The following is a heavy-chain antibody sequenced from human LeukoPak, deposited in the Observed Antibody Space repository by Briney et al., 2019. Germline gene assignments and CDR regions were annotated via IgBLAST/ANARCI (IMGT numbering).Heavy chain of an antibody. Sequence: GGSLRLSCAASGFTFSSYSVNWVRQAPGKGLEWVSSISSSSSYIYYADSVKGRFTISRDNAKNTVYLQMNNLRADDTALYFCAKAADTNYFRYGDYWGQGTLVTVSS. D-gene: IGHD1-7*01. CDR2: ISSSSSYI. CDR1: GFTFSSYS. V-gene: IGHV3-21*04. J-gene: IGHJ4*02. CDR3: AKAADTNYFRYGDY.